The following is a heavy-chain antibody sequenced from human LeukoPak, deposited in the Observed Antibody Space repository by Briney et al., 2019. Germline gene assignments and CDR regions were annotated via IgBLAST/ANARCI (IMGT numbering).Heavy chain of an antibody. CDR3: AGTNWNDFDY. Sequence: PGGSLRLSCAASGFTFSSYWVHWVRHAPGKGLAWVSRINSDGSSTSYADSVKGQFTISRDNAKNTLYLQMNSLRAEDTAVYYCAGTNWNDFDYWGQGTLVTVSS. CDR1: GFTFSSYW. V-gene: IGHV3-74*01. CDR2: INSDGSST. J-gene: IGHJ4*02. D-gene: IGHD1-1*01.